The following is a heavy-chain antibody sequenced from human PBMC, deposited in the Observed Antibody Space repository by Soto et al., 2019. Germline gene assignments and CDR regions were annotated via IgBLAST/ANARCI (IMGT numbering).Heavy chain of an antibody. J-gene: IGHJ6*02. D-gene: IGHD1-26*01. V-gene: IGHV4-4*02. Sequence: QVQLQESGPGLVKPSGTLSLTCAVSGGSISSSNWWSWVRQPPGKGLEWIGEIYHSGSTNYNPSPKRRVTISVDKSKNQFSLKLSSVTAADTAVYYWARVSGSYYYGMDVWGQGITVTVSS. CDR3: ARVSGSYYYGMDV. CDR2: IYHSGST. CDR1: GGSISSSNW.